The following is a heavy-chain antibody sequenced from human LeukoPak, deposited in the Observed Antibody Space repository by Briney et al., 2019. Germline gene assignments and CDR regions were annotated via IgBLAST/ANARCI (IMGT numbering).Heavy chain of an antibody. J-gene: IGHJ4*02. CDR3: ARLRITMKVVVTLFDY. D-gene: IGHD3-22*01. Sequence: PGGSLRLSCAASGFTVSSNYMSWVRQPPGKGLEWIGSIYYSGSTYYNPSLKSRVTISVDTSKNQFSLKLSSVTAADTAVYYCARLRITMKVVVTLFDYWGQGTLVTVSS. CDR2: IYYSGST. CDR1: GFTVSSNY. V-gene: IGHV4-39*01.